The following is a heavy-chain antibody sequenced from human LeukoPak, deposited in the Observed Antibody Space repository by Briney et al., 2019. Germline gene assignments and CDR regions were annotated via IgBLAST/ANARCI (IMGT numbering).Heavy chain of an antibody. J-gene: IGHJ5*02. Sequence: LTGGSLRLSCAVSGFRVSDYYMSWVRQAPGKGLEWVGLIRDSGEAFYADFVRGRFAISRDESENTLYLQMNSLRVEDTAVYFCARDRAALHDWVEFDPWGQGTPVIVSS. V-gene: IGHV3-66*03. CDR2: IRDSGEA. D-gene: IGHD3-9*01. CDR3: ARDRAALHDWVEFDP. CDR1: GFRVSDYY.